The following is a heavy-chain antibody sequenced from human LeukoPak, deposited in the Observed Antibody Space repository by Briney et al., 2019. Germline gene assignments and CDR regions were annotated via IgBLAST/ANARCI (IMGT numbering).Heavy chain of an antibody. CDR2: ISYDGSNK. CDR3: ARAGMVPDAFDI. D-gene: IGHD3-10*01. J-gene: IGHJ3*02. Sequence: PGGSLRPSCAASGFTFSSYAMHWVRQAPGKGLEWVAVISYDGSNKYYADSVKGRFTISRDNSKNTLYLQMNSLRAEDTAVYYCARAGMVPDAFDIWGQGTMVTVSS. CDR1: GFTFSSYA. V-gene: IGHV3-30-3*01.